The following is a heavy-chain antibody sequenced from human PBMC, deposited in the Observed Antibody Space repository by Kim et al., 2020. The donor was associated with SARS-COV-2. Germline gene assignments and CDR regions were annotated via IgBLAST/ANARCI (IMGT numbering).Heavy chain of an antibody. CDR1: GFTFSSYW. J-gene: IGHJ6*02. CDR2: INSDGSST. CDR3: ARDRQKSRNYYYGMDV. V-gene: IGHV3-74*01. Sequence: GGSLRLSCAASGFTFSSYWMHWVRQAPGKGLVWVSRINSDGSSTSYADSVKGRFTISRDNAKNTLYLQMNSLRAEDTAVYYCARDRQKSRNYYYGMDVWGQGTTVTVSS.